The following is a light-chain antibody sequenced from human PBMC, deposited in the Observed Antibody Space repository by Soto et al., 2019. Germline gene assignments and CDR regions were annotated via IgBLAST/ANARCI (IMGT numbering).Light chain of an antibody. J-gene: IGKJ3*01. CDR3: QQYGGSLT. Sequence: EIVLTQSPATLSLSPGERATLSCGASQSISSYLAWYQQKPGLAPRLRIYDASSRATGIPDRFSGSGSGTDFTLTISRLEPEDFAVYYCQQYGGSLTFGPGTQVDIK. CDR1: QSISSY. V-gene: IGKV3D-20*01. CDR2: DAS.